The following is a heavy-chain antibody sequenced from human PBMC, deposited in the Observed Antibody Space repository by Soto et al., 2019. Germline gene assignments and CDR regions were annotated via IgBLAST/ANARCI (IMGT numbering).Heavy chain of an antibody. V-gene: IGHV4-31*03. D-gene: IGHD3-9*01. J-gene: IGHJ4*02. CDR2: IYYSGST. Sequence: PSETLSLTCTVSGGSISSGGYYWSWIRQHPGKGLEWIGYIYYSGSTYYNPSLKSRVTISVDTSKNQFSLKLSSVTAADTAVYYCARVESYDSLTGYYEDYWGQGTLVTVSS. CDR3: ARVESYDSLTGYYEDY. CDR1: GGSISSGGYY.